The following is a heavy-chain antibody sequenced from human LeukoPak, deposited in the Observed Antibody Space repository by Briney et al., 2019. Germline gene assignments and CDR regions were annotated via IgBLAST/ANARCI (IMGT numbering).Heavy chain of an antibody. CDR3: ARDQSDNWNDDRRFDY. CDR2: INSDGRIT. D-gene: IGHD1-1*01. J-gene: IGHJ4*02. V-gene: IGHV3-74*01. Sequence: SGGSLRLSCAASGFTFSDYWMHWVRQAPGKGLVGVSRINSDGRITSYADSVKGRFTISRDNAKNTLYLQMNSLRAEDTAVYYCARDQSDNWNDDRRFDYWGQGTLVTVSS. CDR1: GFTFSDYW.